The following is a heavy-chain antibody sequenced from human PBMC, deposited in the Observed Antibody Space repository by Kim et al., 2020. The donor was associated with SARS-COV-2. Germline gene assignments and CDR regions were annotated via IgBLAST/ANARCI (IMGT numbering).Heavy chain of an antibody. CDR1: GYTFTSYG. Sequence: ASVKVSCKASGYTFTSYGISWVRQAPGQGLEWMGWISAYNGNTNYAQKLQGRVTMTTDTSTSTAYMELRSLRSDDTAVYYCARDSDCGGDCYPANLDYWGQGTLVTVSS. D-gene: IGHD2-21*02. CDR3: ARDSDCGGDCYPANLDY. V-gene: IGHV1-18*01. CDR2: ISAYNGNT. J-gene: IGHJ4*02.